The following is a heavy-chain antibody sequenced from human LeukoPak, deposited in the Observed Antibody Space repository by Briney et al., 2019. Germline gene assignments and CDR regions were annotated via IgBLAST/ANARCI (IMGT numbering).Heavy chain of an antibody. D-gene: IGHD3-10*01. CDR3: AKDRAGYYYGSGGFDY. CDR2: IFYDGTIA. V-gene: IGHV3-30*04. Sequence: GGSLRLSCAASGFTFSNYAMHWVRQAPGKGLEWVAVIFYDGTIAYYIDSVKGRFTISRDNSKNTLYLQMNSLRAEDTAVYYCAKDRAGYYYGSGGFDYWGQGTLVTVSS. J-gene: IGHJ4*02. CDR1: GFTFSNYA.